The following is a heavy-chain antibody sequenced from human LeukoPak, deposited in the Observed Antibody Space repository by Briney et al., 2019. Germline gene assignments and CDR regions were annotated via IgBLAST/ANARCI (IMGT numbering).Heavy chain of an antibody. Sequence: ASVKVSCKASGGTFSSSAISWVRQAPGQGLKWMGGIIPIFGTANYAQKFQGRVTITTDESTSTAYMELSSLRSEDTAVYYCARGGRQLWTWTYFDYWGQGTLVTVSS. CDR2: IIPIFGTA. V-gene: IGHV1-69*05. J-gene: IGHJ4*02. CDR3: ARGGRQLWTWTYFDY. D-gene: IGHD5-18*01. CDR1: GGTFSSSA.